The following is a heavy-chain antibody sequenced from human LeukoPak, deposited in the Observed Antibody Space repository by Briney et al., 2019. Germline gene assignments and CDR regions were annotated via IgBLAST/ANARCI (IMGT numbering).Heavy chain of an antibody. Sequence: PGGSLRLSCAASGFTFSSYSMNWVRQAPGKGLEWVSSISSSSSYIYYADSVKGRFTISRDNAKNSLYLQMNSLRAEDTAVYYCARRSSSRYYSGYWGQGTLVTVSS. CDR2: ISSSSSYI. CDR3: ARRSSSRYYSGY. D-gene: IGHD6-13*01. V-gene: IGHV3-21*01. J-gene: IGHJ4*02. CDR1: GFTFSSYS.